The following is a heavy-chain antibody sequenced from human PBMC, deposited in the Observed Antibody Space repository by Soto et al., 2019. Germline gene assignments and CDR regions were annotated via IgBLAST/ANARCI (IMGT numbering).Heavy chain of an antibody. CDR3: ARIWGCVGYALIY. Sequence: QVQLVESGGGLVKPGGSLRLSCAASGFTFSDFYMSWIRQAPGKGLEWISYISSSGTTTYYTDSVKGRFTISRDNAQNSLYLQMNTLRDEDTAVYSCARIWGCVGYALIYWGQVTLVTGSS. D-gene: IGHD2-8*02. J-gene: IGHJ4*02. CDR1: GFTFSDFY. V-gene: IGHV3-11*01. CDR2: ISSSGTTT.